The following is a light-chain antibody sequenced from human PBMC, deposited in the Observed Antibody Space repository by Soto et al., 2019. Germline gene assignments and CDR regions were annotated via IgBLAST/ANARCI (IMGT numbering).Light chain of an antibody. Sequence: QSALTQPASVSGSPGQSITISCTGTSSDIGGYNYVSWYQQHPGKAPKLMIYEVSNRPSGVSNRFSGSKSGNTASLIISGLQAEDEADYYCTSYTSSSTLVIGGGIKVTVL. CDR2: EVS. CDR3: TSYTSSSTLV. J-gene: IGLJ2*01. CDR1: SSDIGGYNY. V-gene: IGLV2-14*01.